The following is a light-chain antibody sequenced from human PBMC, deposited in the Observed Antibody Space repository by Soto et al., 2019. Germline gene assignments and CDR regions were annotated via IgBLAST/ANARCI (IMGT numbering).Light chain of an antibody. Sequence: DIQLTQSPSFLSASVGDRVTITCRASQGINTFLAWYQQKPGKAPKVLIYDASRLHSGVPSRFSGSGSGTEFTLAINSLQPEDFATYFCQQTASAPPWTFGQGTKVEIK. J-gene: IGKJ1*01. CDR2: DAS. CDR1: QGINTF. V-gene: IGKV1-9*01. CDR3: QQTASAPPWT.